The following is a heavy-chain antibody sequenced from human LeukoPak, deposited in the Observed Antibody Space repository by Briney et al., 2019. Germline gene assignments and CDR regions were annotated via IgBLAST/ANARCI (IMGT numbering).Heavy chain of an antibody. Sequence: GGSLRLSCAASGFTFSSYGMHWVRQAPGKGLEWVAVISYDGSNKYYADSVKGRFTISRDNSENTLSLQLNSLRVEDTAVYYCTKEWFGQFAFDYWGQGTLVTVSS. CDR1: GFTFSSYG. D-gene: IGHD3-10*01. J-gene: IGHJ4*02. V-gene: IGHV3-30*18. CDR2: ISYDGSNK. CDR3: TKEWFGQFAFDY.